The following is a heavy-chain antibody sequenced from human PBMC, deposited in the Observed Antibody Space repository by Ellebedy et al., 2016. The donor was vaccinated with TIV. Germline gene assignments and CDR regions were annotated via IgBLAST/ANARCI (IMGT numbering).Heavy chain of an antibody. D-gene: IGHD6-13*01. CDR1: GFTISNFA. Sequence: GESLKISCAASGFTISNFAMHWVRQAPGKGLEWMAVISYDGGHRYNAESVKGRFTISRDNSKNTLYVQMNNLRAEDTAVDYCARDGISWSSGLDVWGQGTTVTVSS. CDR2: ISYDGGHR. J-gene: IGHJ6*02. CDR3: ARDGISWSSGLDV. V-gene: IGHV3-30-3*01.